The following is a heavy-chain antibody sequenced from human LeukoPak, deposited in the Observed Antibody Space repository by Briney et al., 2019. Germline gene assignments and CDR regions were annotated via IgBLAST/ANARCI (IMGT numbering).Heavy chain of an antibody. Sequence: SVKVSCKASGGTFSSYAISWVRQAPGQGLEWMGRIIPIFGIANYAQKFQGRVTITADKSTSTAYMELSSLRSEDTAGYYCARGDSGSYLAFYWGQGTLVTVSS. D-gene: IGHD1-26*01. CDR1: GGTFSSYA. V-gene: IGHV1-69*04. CDR2: IIPIFGIA. CDR3: ARGDSGSYLAFY. J-gene: IGHJ4*02.